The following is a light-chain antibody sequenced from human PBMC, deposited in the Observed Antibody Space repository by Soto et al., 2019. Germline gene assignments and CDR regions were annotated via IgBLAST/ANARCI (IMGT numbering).Light chain of an antibody. J-gene: IGKJ5*01. V-gene: IGKV3-11*01. CDR3: HHRGNGIT. CDR2: DAS. Sequence: VVLTQSPATLSLSPGDTATLSCGASQSVSSSLAWYQQKPGQAPRLLIYDASSRATGSPARFSGNGSGTDFTLTISSLEPEDFAVYYCHHRGNGITFGQGTRLEIK. CDR1: QSVSSS.